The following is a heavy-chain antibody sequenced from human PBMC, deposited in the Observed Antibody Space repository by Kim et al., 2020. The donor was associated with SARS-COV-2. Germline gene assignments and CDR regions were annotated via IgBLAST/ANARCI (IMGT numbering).Heavy chain of an antibody. CDR2: IKPDGSDQ. V-gene: IGHV3-7*03. D-gene: IGHD2-8*01. CDR3: HSPYNNGWDVSPDY. CDR1: EFMFSTYW. Sequence: GGSLRLSCAASEFMFSTYWMSWVRQAPGKGLEWVAAIKPDGSDQYYVDSVKGRFTISRDNAKNSLYLQMNSLRAEDTAVYYCHSPYNNGWDVSPDYWGQG. J-gene: IGHJ4*02.